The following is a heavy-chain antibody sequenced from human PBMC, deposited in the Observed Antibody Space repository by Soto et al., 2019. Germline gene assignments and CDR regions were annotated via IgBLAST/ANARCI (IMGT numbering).Heavy chain of an antibody. Sequence: ASVKVSCKASGYTFTSYDINWVRQATGQGLEWMGWMNPNSGNTGYAQKFQGRVTMTRNTSISTAYMELSSLRSEDTAVYYCARSQVWFGELTTLDYYYYYMDVWGKGTTVTVSS. CDR1: GYTFTSYD. CDR2: MNPNSGNT. D-gene: IGHD3-10*01. V-gene: IGHV1-8*01. J-gene: IGHJ6*03. CDR3: ARSQVWFGELTTLDYYYYYMDV.